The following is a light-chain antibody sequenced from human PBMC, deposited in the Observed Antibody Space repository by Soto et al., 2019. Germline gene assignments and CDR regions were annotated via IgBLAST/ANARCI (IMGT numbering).Light chain of an antibody. CDR3: QQYGSSIT. V-gene: IGKV3-20*01. CDR1: QSVSTN. Sequence: EIVMTQSASTLSVPAGERATLSWRASQSVSTNFAWYQQRPGQAPRLLFYGASSRATGIPDRFSGSGSGTDFTPTISRLEPEDFAVYYCQQYGSSITFGQGTRLEI. CDR2: GAS. J-gene: IGKJ5*01.